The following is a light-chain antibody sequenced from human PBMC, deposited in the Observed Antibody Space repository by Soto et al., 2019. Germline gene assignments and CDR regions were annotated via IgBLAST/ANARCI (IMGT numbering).Light chain of an antibody. CDR2: DAS. CDR3: QQRSNWPVT. Sequence: EIVLKHSPATLSLSPGERATLSSRASQSVSSYLAWYQQKPGQAPRLLIYDASNRATGIPARFSRSGSGTDFTLTISSLEPEDFAVYYCQQRSNWPVTFGQGTRLEIK. CDR1: QSVSSY. J-gene: IGKJ5*01. V-gene: IGKV3-11*01.